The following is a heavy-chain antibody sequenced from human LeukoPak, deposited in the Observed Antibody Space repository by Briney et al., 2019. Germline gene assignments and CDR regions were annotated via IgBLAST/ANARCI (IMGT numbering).Heavy chain of an antibody. CDR1: GYTFTGYY. CDR2: INPNSGGT. CDR3: ARDTAMVVRGYFDY. Sequence: ASVKVSCKASGYTFTGYYMHWVRQAPGQGLEWMGWINPNSGGTNYAQKFQGRVTMTRDTSISTAYMELSRLRSDDTAVYYCARDTAMVVRGYFDYWGQGTLVTVSS. V-gene: IGHV1-2*02. J-gene: IGHJ4*02. D-gene: IGHD5-18*01.